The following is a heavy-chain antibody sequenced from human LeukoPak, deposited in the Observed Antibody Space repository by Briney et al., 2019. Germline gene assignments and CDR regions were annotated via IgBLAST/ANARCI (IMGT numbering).Heavy chain of an antibody. CDR1: GFTFSSYA. J-gene: IGHJ4*02. D-gene: IGHD1-26*01. V-gene: IGHV3-30*04. CDR3: ARDETWELRWGYYFDY. CDR2: ISYDGSNK. Sequence: GGSLRLSCAASGFTFSSYAMHWVRQAPGKGLEWVAVISYDGSNKYYADSVKGRFTISRDNSKNTLYLQMNSLRAEDTAVYYCARDETWELRWGYYFDYWGQGTLVTVSS.